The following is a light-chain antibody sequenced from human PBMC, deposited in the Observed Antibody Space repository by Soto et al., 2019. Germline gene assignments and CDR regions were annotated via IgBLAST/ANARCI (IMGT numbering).Light chain of an antibody. CDR1: SSDVGRYDY. V-gene: IGLV2-11*01. CDR3: CSFEGSYYYV. Sequence: QSALTQPRSVSASPGQSVTISCTGTSSDVGRYDYVSWYQQHPGKAPKLIVYDVTERPSGVPDRFSGSKSGNTASLTISGLQAEDEADYSCCSFEGSYYYVFGTGTKATVL. J-gene: IGLJ1*01. CDR2: DVT.